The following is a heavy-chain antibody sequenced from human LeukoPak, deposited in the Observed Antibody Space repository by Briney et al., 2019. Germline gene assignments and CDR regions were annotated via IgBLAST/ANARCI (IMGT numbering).Heavy chain of an antibody. V-gene: IGHV3-30*18. CDR3: ANMGPSDDDY. Sequence: GGSLRLSCAASRFTFSSYAMHWVRQAPGKGLEWVAVISYDGSDKYYAVSVKGRFTISRDNSKNTLYLQMNSLRAEDTAVYYCANMGPSDDDYWGQGTLVTVSS. CDR1: RFTFSSYA. CDR2: ISYDGSDK. D-gene: IGHD1-1*01. J-gene: IGHJ4*02.